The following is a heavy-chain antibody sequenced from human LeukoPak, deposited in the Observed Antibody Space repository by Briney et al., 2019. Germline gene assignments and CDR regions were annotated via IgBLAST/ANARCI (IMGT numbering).Heavy chain of an antibody. CDR1: GGSISSSY. J-gene: IGHJ6*02. D-gene: IGHD6-13*01. CDR2: ISHSGST. Sequence: SETLSLTCTVSGGSISSSYWSWIRQPPGKGLEWIGEISHSGSTNYNPSLKSRVTISVDTSKNQFSLKLSSVTAADTAVYYCARLGGSSWYRYYYGMDVWGQGTTVTVSS. V-gene: IGHV4-34*01. CDR3: ARLGGSSWYRYYYGMDV.